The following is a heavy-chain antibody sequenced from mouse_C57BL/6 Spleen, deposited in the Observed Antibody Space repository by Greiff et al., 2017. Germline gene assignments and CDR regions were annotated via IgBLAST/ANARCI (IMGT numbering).Heavy chain of an antibody. Sequence: EVMLVESGGGLVQPGGSLKLSCAASGFTFSDYYMYWVRQTPEKRLEWVAYISNGGGSTYYPDTVKGRFTISRDNAKNTLYLQMSRLKSEDTAMYYCARWGYGSSSPYYFDYWGQGTTLTVSS. J-gene: IGHJ2*01. CDR3: ARWGYGSSSPYYFDY. V-gene: IGHV5-12*01. CDR1: GFTFSDYY. D-gene: IGHD1-1*01. CDR2: ISNGGGST.